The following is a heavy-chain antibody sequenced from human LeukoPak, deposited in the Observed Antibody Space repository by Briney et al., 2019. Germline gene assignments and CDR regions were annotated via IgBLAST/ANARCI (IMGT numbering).Heavy chain of an antibody. D-gene: IGHD3-9*01. CDR3: ARTYYDILTGYLFDY. J-gene: IGHJ4*02. CDR1: GGSFSGYY. Sequence: SETLSLTCAVYGGSFSGYYWSWIRQPPGKGLEWIGEIYHSGSTNYNPSLKSRVTISVDKSKNQFSLKLSSVTAADTAVYYCARTYYDILTGYLFDYWGQGTLVTVSS. V-gene: IGHV4-34*01. CDR2: IYHSGST.